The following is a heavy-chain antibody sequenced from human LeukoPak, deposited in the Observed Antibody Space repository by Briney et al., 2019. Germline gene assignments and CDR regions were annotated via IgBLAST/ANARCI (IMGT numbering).Heavy chain of an antibody. J-gene: IGHJ4*02. CDR1: GFTFSDYA. CDR2: MSHNGGST. Sequence: GGSLRPSCAASGFTFSDYAMHWVRQAPGKGLEYVSAMSHNGGSTYYAHSVKGRFTISRDNSKNTLYLQLGSLRDEDMAVYYCARERRFCTSTSCYCFFDYWGQGTLVTVSS. CDR3: ARERRFCTSTSCYCFFDY. D-gene: IGHD2-2*01. V-gene: IGHV3-64*01.